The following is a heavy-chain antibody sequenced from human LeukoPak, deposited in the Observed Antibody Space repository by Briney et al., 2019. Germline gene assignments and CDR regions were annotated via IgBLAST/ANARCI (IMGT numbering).Heavy chain of an antibody. V-gene: IGHV3-53*04. J-gene: IGHJ3*02. CDR2: IYSGGST. D-gene: IGHD3-22*01. CDR1: GFTVSSNY. Sequence: GGSLSLSCAATGFTVSSNYMSWVRQAPGKGREWVSLIYSGGSTYYADSVKGRFTISRHNSKNTRYLHMNSLRAEDTAVYYCAREANYYDSSGYYPDAFDIWGQGTMVTVSS. CDR3: AREANYYDSSGYYPDAFDI.